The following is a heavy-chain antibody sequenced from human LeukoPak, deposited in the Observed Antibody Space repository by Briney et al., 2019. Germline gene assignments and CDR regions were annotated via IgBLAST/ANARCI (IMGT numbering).Heavy chain of an antibody. D-gene: IGHD3-10*01. J-gene: IGHJ5*02. CDR3: AREGSGSYYNWIDP. Sequence: GGSLRLSCAASGFTFSSYAMSWVRQAPGKGLECISGFSGSGGSTYYADSVKGRFTISRDNSKNTLYLQMNSLRVEDTAVYYCAREGSGSYYNWIDPWGQGIVVAVSS. V-gene: IGHV3-23*01. CDR2: FSGSGGST. CDR1: GFTFSSYA.